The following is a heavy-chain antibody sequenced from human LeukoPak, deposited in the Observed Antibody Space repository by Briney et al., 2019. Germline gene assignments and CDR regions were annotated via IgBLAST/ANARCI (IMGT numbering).Heavy chain of an antibody. CDR1: GYSISNDYF. Sequence: KPSETLSLTCTVSGYSISNDYFWGWIRQPPGKGLEWIGSISHSGSIYYNPSLESRVTISVDTSKNQFSLKVSSVTAADTAVYYCASLDFWSGYPDYWGQGTLVTVSS. D-gene: IGHD3-3*01. CDR3: ASLDFWSGYPDY. J-gene: IGHJ4*02. CDR2: ISHSGSI. V-gene: IGHV4-38-2*02.